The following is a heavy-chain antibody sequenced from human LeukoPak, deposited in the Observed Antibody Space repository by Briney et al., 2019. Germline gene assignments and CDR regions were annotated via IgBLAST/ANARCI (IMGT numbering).Heavy chain of an antibody. Sequence: SETLSLTCSVSDDSITMYYWTWIRQPPGKGLEWIGYVDHTGSTNFNPSLNGRVSISRDTTKNLFSLRLRSVTAADTAVYYCARDIVVVVVAATLGFDPWGQGTLVTVSS. CDR1: DDSITMYY. V-gene: IGHV4-59*01. CDR3: ARDIVVVVVAATLGFDP. CDR2: VDHTGST. J-gene: IGHJ5*02. D-gene: IGHD2-15*01.